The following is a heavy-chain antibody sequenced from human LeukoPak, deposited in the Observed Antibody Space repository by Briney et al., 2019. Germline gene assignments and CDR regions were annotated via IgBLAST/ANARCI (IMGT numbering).Heavy chain of an antibody. D-gene: IGHD3-3*01. Sequence: SQTLSLTCTVSGGSISSGGYYWSWIRQHPGKGLEWIGYIYYSGSTYYNPSLKSRVTISVDTSKNQFSLKLSSVTAADTAVYYCARSTYYDFWSGQFDPWGQGTLVTVSS. V-gene: IGHV4-31*03. CDR1: GGSISSGGYY. CDR3: ARSTYYDFWSGQFDP. J-gene: IGHJ5*02. CDR2: IYYSGST.